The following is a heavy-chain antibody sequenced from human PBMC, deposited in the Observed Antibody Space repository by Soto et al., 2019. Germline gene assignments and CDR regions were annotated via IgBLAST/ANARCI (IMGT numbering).Heavy chain of an antibody. V-gene: IGHV1-69*02. CDR1: GGSLTSYT. CDR2: IIPILGIA. J-gene: IGHJ4*02. Sequence: VKACCKASGGSLTSYTICWARQAPGQGLEWMGRIIPILGIANYAQKFQGRVTITADKSTSTAYMELSSLRSEDTAVYYCARGDYSNYDFDYWGQGTLVTVSS. D-gene: IGHD4-4*01. CDR3: ARGDYSNYDFDY.